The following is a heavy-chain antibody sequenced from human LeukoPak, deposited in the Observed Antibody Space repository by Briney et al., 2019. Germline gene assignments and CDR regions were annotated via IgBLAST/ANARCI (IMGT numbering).Heavy chain of an antibody. CDR1: GFTFSDYS. V-gene: IGHV3-21*01. J-gene: IGHJ4*02. D-gene: IGHD1-26*01. CDR3: VRDFMGMGGTTAYLHY. Sequence: GGSLRLSCAASGFTFSDYSMNWVRQAPGKGLEWVSSISWHSRHVYYGGSVWGRFTISRDDARNSLFLEMNSLRAEDMAVYYCVRDFMGMGGTTAYLHYWGQGTLVTVSS. CDR2: ISWHSRHV.